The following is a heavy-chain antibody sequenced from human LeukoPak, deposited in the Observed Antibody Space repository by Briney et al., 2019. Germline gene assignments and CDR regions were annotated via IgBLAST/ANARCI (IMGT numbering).Heavy chain of an antibody. CDR2: IIPTFGTA. V-gene: IGHV1-69*13. CDR1: GDTFNNFA. Sequence: SVKVSCKASGDTFNNFAISWVRQAPGQGLEWMGGIIPTFGTANYAQKFQSRVTITADESTSTVYLELSSLRFEDTAMYYCAREHGDDLSPGGDTFDIWGQGTMVTVSS. CDR3: AREHGDDLSPGGDTFDI. J-gene: IGHJ3*02. D-gene: IGHD5-12*01.